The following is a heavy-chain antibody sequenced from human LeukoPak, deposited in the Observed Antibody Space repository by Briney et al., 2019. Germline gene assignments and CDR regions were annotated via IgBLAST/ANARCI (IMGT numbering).Heavy chain of an antibody. J-gene: IGHJ4*02. CDR2: ISYDGSNK. CDR1: GFTFSSYG. D-gene: IGHD3-10*01. Sequence: GGSLRLSCAASGFTFSSYGMHWVRQAPGKGLEWVAVISYDGSNKYYADSVKGRFTISRDNSKNTLYLQMNSPRAEDTAVYYCAKDRTEIRGRSYFDYWGQGTLVTVSS. V-gene: IGHV3-30*18. CDR3: AKDRTEIRGRSYFDY.